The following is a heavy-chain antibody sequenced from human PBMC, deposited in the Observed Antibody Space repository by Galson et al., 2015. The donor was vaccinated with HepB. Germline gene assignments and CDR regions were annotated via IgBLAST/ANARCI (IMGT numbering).Heavy chain of an antibody. V-gene: IGHV3-73*01. CDR1: GFTFSGSA. CDR3: SRLYSDYYYGMDV. CDR2: IRSKANSYAT. D-gene: IGHD2-8*01. J-gene: IGHJ6*02. Sequence: SLRLSCAASGFTFSGSAIHWVRQAAGKGLEWVGRIRSKANSYATEYAASVKGRFTISRDDSKNTAYLQMNSLKTEDTAVYYCSRLYSDYYYGMDVWGQGTTVTVSS.